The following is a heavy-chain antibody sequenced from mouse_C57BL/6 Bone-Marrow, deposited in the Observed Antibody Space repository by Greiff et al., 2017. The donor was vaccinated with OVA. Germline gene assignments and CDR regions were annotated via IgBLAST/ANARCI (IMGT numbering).Heavy chain of an antibody. V-gene: IGHV5-9-1*02. CDR3: TRGGLTGTDY. D-gene: IGHD4-1*01. Sequence: EVKLVESGEGLVKPGGSLKLSCAASGFTFSSYAMSWVRQTPEQRLEWVAYISRGGDCTYYADTVKGRFTISRDNARNTLYLQLSSLKSEDTAMYYCTRGGLTGTDYWGQGTTLTVSA. CDR1: GFTFSSYA. CDR2: ISRGGDCT. J-gene: IGHJ2*01.